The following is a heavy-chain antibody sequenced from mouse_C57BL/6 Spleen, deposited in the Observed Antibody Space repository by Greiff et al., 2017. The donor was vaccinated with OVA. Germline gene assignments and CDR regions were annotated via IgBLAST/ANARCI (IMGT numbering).Heavy chain of an antibody. V-gene: IGHV5-9*01. CDR1: GFTFSSYT. J-gene: IGHJ2*01. Sequence: EVKLMESGGGLVKPGGSLKLSCAASGFTFSSYTMSWVRQTPEKRLEWVATISGGGGNTYYPDSVKGRFTISRDNAKNTLYLQMSSLRSEDTALYYCARLSYGNYAYWGQGTTLTVSS. D-gene: IGHD2-1*01. CDR3: ARLSYGNYAY. CDR2: ISGGGGNT.